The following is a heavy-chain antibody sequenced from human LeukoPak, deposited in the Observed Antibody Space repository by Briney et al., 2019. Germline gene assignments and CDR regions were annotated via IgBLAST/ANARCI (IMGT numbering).Heavy chain of an antibody. V-gene: IGHV4-39*07. Sequence: SETLSLTCTVSGGSFSSSSYSWGWIRQSPGKGLEWIGSIYYSGSTYYTPSLKSRVTISVDTSKNQFSLKLSSVTAADTAVYYCASPRRRGSYPTYFDYWGQGTLVTVSS. J-gene: IGHJ4*02. CDR1: GGSFSSSSYS. CDR2: IYYSGST. D-gene: IGHD1-26*01. CDR3: ASPRRRGSYPTYFDY.